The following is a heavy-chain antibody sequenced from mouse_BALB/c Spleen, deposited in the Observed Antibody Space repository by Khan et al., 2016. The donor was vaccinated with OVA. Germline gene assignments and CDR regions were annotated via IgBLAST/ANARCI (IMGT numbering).Heavy chain of an antibody. CDR1: GFSLTNYG. Sequence: QVQLKESGPGLVAPSQSLSITCTVSGFSLTNYGLHWLRQPPGKGLEWLGVIWAGGSTNYNSAIVSRLSISKDNSKGQVFLKMNRLQTDDTAMYYCATLYGNEPYWGQGTLVTVSA. J-gene: IGHJ3*01. D-gene: IGHD2-1*01. V-gene: IGHV2-9*02. CDR3: ATLYGNEPY. CDR2: IWAGGST.